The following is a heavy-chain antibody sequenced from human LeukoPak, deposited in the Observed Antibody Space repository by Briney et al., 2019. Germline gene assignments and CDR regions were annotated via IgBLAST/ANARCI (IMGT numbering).Heavy chain of an antibody. V-gene: IGHV1-8*01. Sequence: ASVKVSCKASGYTFTSYDINWVRQATGQGGEGRGWMSPNSGNTGYAQKLQGRGTITRNTDISTVYMELSSLKSQDTAVYYCARAPARRSGSPQGYYYYMDVWGKGTTVTVSS. CDR3: ARAPARRSGSPQGYYYYMDV. CDR2: MSPNSGNT. D-gene: IGHD3-10*01. CDR1: GYTFTSYD. J-gene: IGHJ6*03.